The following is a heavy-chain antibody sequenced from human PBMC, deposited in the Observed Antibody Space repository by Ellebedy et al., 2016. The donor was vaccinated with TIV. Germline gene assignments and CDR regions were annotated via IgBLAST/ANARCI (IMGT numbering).Heavy chain of an antibody. V-gene: IGHV3-7*01. CDR3: ATDGSYGDYLSPTHAFVI. Sequence: GEPLKISCGASGFSFSSYWMSWVRQAPGKGLEWVANIRQDGSEKYYVDSVKGRFTISRDNAKNSLHLHLNSLRAEDTAMYYCATDGSYGDYLSPTHAFVIWGQGTMVTVSS. J-gene: IGHJ3*02. CDR2: IRQDGSEK. D-gene: IGHD4-17*01. CDR1: GFSFSSYW.